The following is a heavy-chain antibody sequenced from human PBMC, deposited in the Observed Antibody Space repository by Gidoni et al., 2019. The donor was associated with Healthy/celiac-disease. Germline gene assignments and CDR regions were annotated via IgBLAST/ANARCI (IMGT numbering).Heavy chain of an antibody. V-gene: IGHV4-38-2*02. D-gene: IGHD3-9*01. J-gene: IGHJ3*02. Sequence: QVQLQESGPGLVKPSETLSLTCTVSGYSISSGYYWGWIRQPPGKGLEWIGSIYHSGSTYYNPSLKSRVTISVDTSKNQFSLKLSSVTAADTAVYYCARSTGPYYDILTGYELDEYAFDIWGQGTMVTVSS. CDR1: GYSISSGYY. CDR3: ARSTGPYYDILTGYELDEYAFDI. CDR2: IYHSGST.